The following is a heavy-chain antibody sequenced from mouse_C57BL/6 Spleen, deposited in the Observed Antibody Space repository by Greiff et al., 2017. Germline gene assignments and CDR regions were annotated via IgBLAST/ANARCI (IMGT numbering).Heavy chain of an antibody. CDR2: ISSGSSTI. D-gene: IGHD2-4*01. Sequence: DVKLVESGGGLVKPGGSLKLSCAASGFTFSDYGMHWVRQAPEKGLEWVAYISSGSSTIYYADTVKGRFTISRDNAKNTLFLQMTSLRSEDTAMYYCARERLDYFDYWGQGTTLTVSS. J-gene: IGHJ2*01. V-gene: IGHV5-17*01. CDR1: GFTFSDYG. CDR3: ARERLDYFDY.